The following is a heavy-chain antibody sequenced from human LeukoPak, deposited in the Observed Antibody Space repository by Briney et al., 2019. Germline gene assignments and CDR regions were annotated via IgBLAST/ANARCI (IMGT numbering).Heavy chain of an antibody. CDR3: AKDISVVTPGYDAFDI. CDR1: GFTFSSYA. CDR2: ISGSGGST. Sequence: GGSLRLSCAASGFTFSSYAMSWVRQAPGKGLEWVSAISGSGGSTYYADSVKGRFTISKDNSKNTLYLQMNSLRAEDTAVYYCAKDISVVTPGYDAFDIWGQGTMVTVSS. V-gene: IGHV3-23*01. J-gene: IGHJ3*02. D-gene: IGHD4-23*01.